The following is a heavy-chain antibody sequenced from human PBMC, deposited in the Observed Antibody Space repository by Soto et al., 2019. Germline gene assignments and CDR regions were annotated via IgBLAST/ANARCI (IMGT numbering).Heavy chain of an antibody. Sequence: EVQLVESGGGVVQAGGSLRLSCAASGFIVSDHHMDWVRQAPGKGLEWVGRTRDRANSYITEYAASVKGRFTISRDDSKSSLYLQMNSLKAEDTAVYYCRCDGYSGHGTLVTVSS. CDR1: GFIVSDHH. J-gene: IGHJ4*01. V-gene: IGHV3-72*01. CDR3: RCDGY. CDR2: TRDRANSYIT. D-gene: IGHD2-21*01.